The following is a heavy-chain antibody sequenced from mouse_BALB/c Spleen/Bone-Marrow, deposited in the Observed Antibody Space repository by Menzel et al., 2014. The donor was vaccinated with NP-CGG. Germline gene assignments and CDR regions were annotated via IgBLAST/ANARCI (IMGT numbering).Heavy chain of an antibody. CDR1: GYSFTGYF. CDR2: INPYNGDT. Sequence: EVQLQESGPELVKPGASVKISCKASGYSFTGYFMNWVKQSHGKSLEWIGRINPYNGDTFYNQKFKGKATLTVDKSSSTAHMELLSLTSEDSAVYYCGGVTTVLAKNYYYAMDYWGQGTSVTVSS. J-gene: IGHJ4*01. V-gene: IGHV1-37*01. D-gene: IGHD1-1*01. CDR3: GGVTTVLAKNYYYAMDY.